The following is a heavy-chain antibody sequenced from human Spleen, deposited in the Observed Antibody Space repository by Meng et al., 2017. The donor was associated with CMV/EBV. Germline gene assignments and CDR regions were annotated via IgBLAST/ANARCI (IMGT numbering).Heavy chain of an antibody. D-gene: IGHD3-22*01. J-gene: IGHJ6*02. CDR1: GGSISGGGYY. V-gene: IGHV4-31*03. Sequence: SLTCTVSGGSISGGGYYWTWIRQHPGKGLEWIGYMYYSGSTYYNPSLKSRLTISVDTSKNQLSLKLRSVTAADTAVYYCARGLGMDVWGLGTTVTVSS. CDR2: MYYSGST. CDR3: ARGLGMDV.